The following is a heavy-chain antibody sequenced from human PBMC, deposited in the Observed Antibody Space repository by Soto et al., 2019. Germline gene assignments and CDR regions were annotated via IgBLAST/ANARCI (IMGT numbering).Heavy chain of an antibody. V-gene: IGHV3-7*04. CDR3: ARDRENYGMAV. Sequence: EVQLVQAGGGLVQPGGSLRLSCAASGFTFSSYWMSWVRQAPGKGLEWVANIKQDGSEKYYVDSVKGRFTSSRDNAKNSPYLQMTSLRADVTAVYYCARDRENYGMAVWGQGTTVIVS. J-gene: IGHJ6*02. CDR2: IKQDGSEK. CDR1: GFTFSSYW.